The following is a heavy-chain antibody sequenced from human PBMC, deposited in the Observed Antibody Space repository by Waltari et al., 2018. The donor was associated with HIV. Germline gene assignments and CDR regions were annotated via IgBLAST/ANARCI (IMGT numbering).Heavy chain of an antibody. V-gene: IGHV4-61*02. CDR2: IYTSGST. J-gene: IGHJ4*02. D-gene: IGHD1-26*01. CDR1: GGSISSGSYY. Sequence: QLQESGPGLVKPSQTLSLTCTVSGGSISSGSYYWSWIRQPAGKGLEWIGRIYTSGSTNYNPSLKSRVTISVDTSKNQFSLKPSSVTAADTAVYYCARLPYSGSYYFDYWGQGTLVTVSS. CDR3: ARLPYSGSYYFDY.